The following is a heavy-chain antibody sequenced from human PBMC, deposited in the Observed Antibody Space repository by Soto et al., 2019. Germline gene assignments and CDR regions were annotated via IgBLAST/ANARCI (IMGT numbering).Heavy chain of an antibody. J-gene: IGHJ4*02. CDR3: GRGSGLSCHLGADF. CDR1: GFTFSNYA. Sequence: QVQLVESGGGVVQPGRSLRLSCAASGFTFSNYALHWVRQAPGRGLEWVALISFDGNNNYYANSVKGRFTISRDNSKNTLYLQMNSLRAEDTTVYYCGRGSGLSCHLGADFWGQGTLVIVSS. V-gene: IGHV3-30-3*01. D-gene: IGHD2-15*01. CDR2: ISFDGNNN.